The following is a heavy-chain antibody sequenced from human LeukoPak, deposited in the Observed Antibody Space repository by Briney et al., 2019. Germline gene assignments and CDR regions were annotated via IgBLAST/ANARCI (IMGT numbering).Heavy chain of an antibody. CDR3: ARDLIAARPSRGFYYYYGMDV. J-gene: IGHJ6*02. CDR2: IWYDGSNK. Sequence: PGGSLRLSCAASGFTFSSYGMHWVREAPGKGLGWVAVIWYDGSNKYYADSVKGRFTISRDNSKNTLYLQMNSLRAEDTAVYYCARDLIAARPSRGFYYYYGMDVWGQGTTVTVSS. V-gene: IGHV3-33*01. D-gene: IGHD6-6*01. CDR1: GFTFSSYG.